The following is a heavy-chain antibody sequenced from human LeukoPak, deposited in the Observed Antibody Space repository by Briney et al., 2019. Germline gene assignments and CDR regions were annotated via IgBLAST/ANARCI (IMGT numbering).Heavy chain of an antibody. J-gene: IGHJ5*02. CDR1: GGSISSYY. CDR2: IYYSGST. CDR3: ARLGYSYGYWFDP. D-gene: IGHD5-18*01. V-gene: IGHV4-59*08. Sequence: PSETLSLTCTVSGGSISSYYWSWIRQPPGKGLEWIGYIYYSGSTNYNPSLKSRVTISVDTSKNQFSLKLSSVTAADTAVYYCARLGYSYGYWFDPWGQGTMVTV.